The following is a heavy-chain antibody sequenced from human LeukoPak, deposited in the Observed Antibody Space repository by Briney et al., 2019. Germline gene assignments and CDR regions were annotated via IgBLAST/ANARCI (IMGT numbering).Heavy chain of an antibody. Sequence: SETLSLTCAVYDGSFSGSYCTWIRQPPGKGLEWIGEINHSGSANYNPSLKSRVTILLDASKNQFSLNLSSVTAADTAVYYCARRPRGVIIKTWFDSWGQGTLVTVSS. V-gene: IGHV4-34*01. CDR3: ARRPRGVIIKTWFDS. CDR1: DGSFSGSY. D-gene: IGHD3-10*01. J-gene: IGHJ5*01. CDR2: INHSGSA.